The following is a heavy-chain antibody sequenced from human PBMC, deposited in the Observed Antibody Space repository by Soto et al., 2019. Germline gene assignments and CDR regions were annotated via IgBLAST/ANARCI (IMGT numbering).Heavy chain of an antibody. CDR3: AKDDNGGITRWSRVDP. D-gene: IGHD2-15*01. J-gene: IGHJ5*02. Sequence: EVQLLESGGGLVQPGGSLRLSCVASGFTFSGYAMSWVRQAPGKGLEWVSHISNTGGNTYYADSVKGRFTISRDNSKNTLYLQLNSLSAEDTAVCFCAKDDNGGITRWSRVDPGGQGTLVTGSS. V-gene: IGHV3-23*01. CDR2: ISNTGGNT. CDR1: GFTFSGYA.